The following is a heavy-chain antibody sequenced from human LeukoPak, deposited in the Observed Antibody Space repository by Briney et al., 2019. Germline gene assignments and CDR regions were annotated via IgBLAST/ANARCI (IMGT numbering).Heavy chain of an antibody. Sequence: SETLSLTCIVSGGSISSGSYYWSWIRQPAGKGLEWIGRVFTSGSTDYNPSFKSRVTISVDTSKKQVSLRLSSVTAADTAVYYCARDLPGQYGFDIWGQGTLVTVSS. CDR2: VFTSGST. V-gene: IGHV4-61*02. CDR3: ARDLPGQYGFDI. J-gene: IGHJ4*02. D-gene: IGHD5-12*01. CDR1: GGSISSGSYY.